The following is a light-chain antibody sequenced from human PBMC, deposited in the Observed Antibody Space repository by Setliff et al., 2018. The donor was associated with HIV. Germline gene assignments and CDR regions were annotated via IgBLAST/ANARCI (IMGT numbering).Light chain of an antibody. CDR2: DVS. J-gene: IGLJ2*01. Sequence: QSALTQPASVSGSPGQSITISCTGTSSDVGGYNYASWYQQHPGKGPKVMIYDVSKRPSGVSNRFSGSKSGNTASLTISGLQAEDEADYYCCSYAGSSSVVFGGGTKVTVL. V-gene: IGLV2-23*02. CDR1: SSDVGGYNY. CDR3: CSYAGSSSVV.